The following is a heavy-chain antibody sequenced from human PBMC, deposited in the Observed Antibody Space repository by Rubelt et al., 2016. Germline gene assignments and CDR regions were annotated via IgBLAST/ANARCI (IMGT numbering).Heavy chain of an antibody. J-gene: IGHJ6*02. Sequence: EVQLLDSGGGLVQPGGSLRLSCAASGFTFNNNAMSWVRQAPGQGLEWVSTISPSSGYIYYADSMKGRFAISRDNAKNSLFLQMKSRGAEDTAVYYCAREEYSSSSDGDYYYYGMDVWGQGTTVTVFS. D-gene: IGHD6-6*01. CDR2: ISPSSGYI. CDR1: GFTFNNNA. V-gene: IGHV3-21*02. CDR3: AREEYSSSSDGDYYYYGMDV.